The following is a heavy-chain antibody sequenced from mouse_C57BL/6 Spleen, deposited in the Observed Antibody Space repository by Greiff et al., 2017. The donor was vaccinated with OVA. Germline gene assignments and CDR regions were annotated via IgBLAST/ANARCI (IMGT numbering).Heavy chain of an antibody. D-gene: IGHD1-1*01. CDR3: AREGYGSLDY. CDR1: GYSITSGYY. V-gene: IGHV3-6*01. CDR2: ISYDGSN. Sequence: DVKLQESGPGLVKPSQSLSLTCSVTGYSITSGYYWNWIRQFPGNKLEWMGYISYDGSNNYNPSLKNRISITRDTSKNQFFLKLNSVTTEDTATYYCAREGYGSLDYWGQGTTLTVSS. J-gene: IGHJ2*01.